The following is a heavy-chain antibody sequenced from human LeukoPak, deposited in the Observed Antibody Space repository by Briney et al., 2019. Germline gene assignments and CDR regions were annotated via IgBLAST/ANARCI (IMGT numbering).Heavy chain of an antibody. CDR1: GFTFDDYA. CDR3: ARGSVQLWLRDTYYYMDV. D-gene: IGHD5-18*01. CDR2: INWNGRIT. J-gene: IGHJ6*03. Sequence: PGESLRLSCAASGFTFDDYAMNWVRQVPGRGLEWVSGINWNGRITEYADSVKDRFTISRQNTKNSLYLYMNNLGGGDTALYFCARGSVQLWLRDTYYYMDVWGKGTTVTVSS. V-gene: IGHV3-20*04.